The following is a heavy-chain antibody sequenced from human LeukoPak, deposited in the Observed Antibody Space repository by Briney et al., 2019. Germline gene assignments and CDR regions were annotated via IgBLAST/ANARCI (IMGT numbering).Heavy chain of an antibody. J-gene: IGHJ4*02. D-gene: IGHD5-24*01. CDR2: IYYSGST. CDR1: GGSISRYY. V-gene: IGHV4-59*01. CDR3: ARGRVGGYNSDLYFFDY. Sequence: SETLSLTCTVSGGSISRYYWSWIRQPPGKGLEWIGYIYYSGSTNYNPSLKSRVTISVDTSKNQFSLKLSSVTAADTAVYYCARGRVGGYNSDLYFFDYWGQGTLVTVSS.